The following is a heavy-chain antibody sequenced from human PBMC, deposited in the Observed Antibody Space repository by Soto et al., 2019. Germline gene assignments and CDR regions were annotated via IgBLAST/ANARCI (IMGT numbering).Heavy chain of an antibody. J-gene: IGHJ3*02. Sequence: QVQLQQWGAGLLKPSETLSLTCAVYGGSFSGYYWSWIRQPPGKGLEWIGEINHSGSTNYNPSLKRRVTISVDTSKNQFSLKLSSVTAADTAVYYCARGQGKQLIGRRGAFDIWGQGTMVTVSS. D-gene: IGHD6-6*01. CDR2: INHSGST. CDR1: GGSFSGYY. CDR3: ARGQGKQLIGRRGAFDI. V-gene: IGHV4-34*01.